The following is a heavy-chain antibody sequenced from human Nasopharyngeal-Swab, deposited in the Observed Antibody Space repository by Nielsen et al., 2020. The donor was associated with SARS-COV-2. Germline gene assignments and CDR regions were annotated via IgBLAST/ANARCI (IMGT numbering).Heavy chain of an antibody. D-gene: IGHD3-10*01. CDR2: ISSSSSYI. Sequence: GESLKISCAASGFTFSSYSMNWVRQTPGKGLEWVSSISSSSSYIYYADSVKGRFTISRDNAKNSLYLQMNSPRAEDTAVYYCAREAPTYYYGSGTGDYYYGMDVWGQGTTVTVSS. CDR1: GFTFSSYS. CDR3: AREAPTYYYGSGTGDYYYGMDV. V-gene: IGHV3-21*01. J-gene: IGHJ6*02.